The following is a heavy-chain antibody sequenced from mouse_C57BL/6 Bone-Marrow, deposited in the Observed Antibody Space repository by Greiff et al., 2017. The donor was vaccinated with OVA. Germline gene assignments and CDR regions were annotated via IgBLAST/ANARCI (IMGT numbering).Heavy chain of an antibody. Sequence: QVQLQQPGAELVKPGASVKMSCKASGYTFTSYWITWVKQRPGQGLEWIGDIYPGSGSTNYNEKFKSKATLTVDTSSSTAYMQRSSLTSEDSAVYYCANSGSRNWYFDVWGTGTTVTVSS. J-gene: IGHJ1*03. CDR3: ANSGSRNWYFDV. CDR2: IYPGSGST. D-gene: IGHD1-1*01. CDR1: GYTFTSYW. V-gene: IGHV1-55*01.